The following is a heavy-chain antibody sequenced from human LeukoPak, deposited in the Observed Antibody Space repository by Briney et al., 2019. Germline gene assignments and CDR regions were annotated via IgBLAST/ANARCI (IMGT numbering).Heavy chain of an antibody. CDR1: GYTFTGYY. V-gene: IGHV1-2*02. J-gene: IGHJ4*02. CDR3: ARDTGMITFGGVIVNFDY. Sequence: VASVKVSCKASGYTFTGYYMHWVRQAPGQGLEWMGWISPNSGGTSYAQKFQGRVTMTRDTSISTAYMELSRLRSDDTAVYYCARDTGMITFGGVIVNFDYWGQGTLVTVSS. CDR2: ISPNSGGT. D-gene: IGHD3-16*02.